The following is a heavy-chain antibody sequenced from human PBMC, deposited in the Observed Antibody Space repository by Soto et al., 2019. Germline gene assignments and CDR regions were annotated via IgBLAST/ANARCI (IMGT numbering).Heavy chain of an antibody. J-gene: IGHJ6*02. D-gene: IGHD3-9*01. V-gene: IGHV3-11*03. CDR3: ARWRSYDILTGPKDYYYGMDV. CDR2: ISSSSSYT. Sequence: GGSLRHSCASSGLPFSDYYMSWIRQATGKGLEWVSYISSSSSYTNYADSVKGRFTISRDNAKNSLYLQMNSLRAEDTAVYYCARWRSYDILTGPKDYYYGMDVWGQGTTVTVSS. CDR1: GLPFSDYY.